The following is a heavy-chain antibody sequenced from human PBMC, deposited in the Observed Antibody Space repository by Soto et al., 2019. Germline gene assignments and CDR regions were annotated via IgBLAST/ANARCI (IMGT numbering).Heavy chain of an antibody. V-gene: IGHV3-15*07. CDR1: GFTFTKAW. CDR3: TTDLESRTAPDGGR. J-gene: IGHJ4*02. Sequence: ELQLVESAGGFVKPGGSLRLSCAACGFTFTKAWMNWVRHVPGKGLEWVGGIKSKTAGGKTDFAAPVKGRLTTSSDDAENTMYLQMNSLKSEDTGVYSGTTDLESRTAPDGGRWGQGTLVTVSS. CDR2: IKSKTAGGKT. D-gene: IGHD1-1*01.